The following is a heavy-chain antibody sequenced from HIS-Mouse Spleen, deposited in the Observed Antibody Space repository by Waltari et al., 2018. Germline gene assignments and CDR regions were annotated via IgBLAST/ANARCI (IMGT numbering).Heavy chain of an antibody. CDR3: AREIPYSSSWYDWYFDL. V-gene: IGHV4-39*07. D-gene: IGHD6-13*01. Sequence: QLQLQESGPGLVKPSETLSLTCTVSGGSISSSSYYWGWIRQPPGKGLEWIGSINYSCSTYYNPSLKSRVTISVDTSKNQFSLKLSSVTAADTAVYYCAREIPYSSSWYDWYFDLWGRGTLVTVSS. J-gene: IGHJ2*01. CDR1: GGSISSSSYY. CDR2: INYSCST.